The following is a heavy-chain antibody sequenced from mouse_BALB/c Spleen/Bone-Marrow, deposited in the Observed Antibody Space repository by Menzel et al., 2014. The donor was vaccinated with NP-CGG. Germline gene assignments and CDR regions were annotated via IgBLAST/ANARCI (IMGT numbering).Heavy chain of an antibody. CDR1: GFNIKDTY. D-gene: IGHD1-1*01. CDR2: IDPANGNT. Sequence: VQLQQSGAELVKPGASVKLSCTASGFNIKDTYMHWVKQRPEQGLEWIGRIDPANGNTKYDPKFQGKATITADTSSNPAYLQLSSLTSEDTAVYYCARGDYYGGSFFAYWGQGTLVTVSA. V-gene: IGHV14-3*02. CDR3: ARGDYYGGSFFAY. J-gene: IGHJ3*01.